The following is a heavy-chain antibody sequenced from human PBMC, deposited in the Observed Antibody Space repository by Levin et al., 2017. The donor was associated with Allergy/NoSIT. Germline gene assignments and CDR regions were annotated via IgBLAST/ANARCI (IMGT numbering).Heavy chain of an antibody. V-gene: IGHV3-9*01. Sequence: GGSLRLSCAASGFTFDKYAMNWVRQAPGKGLEWISGINWNSANIAYADSVKGRFTISRDNAKNSLYLQLNSLRPEDTALYYCAQGGTTVTTLASLDYWGQGTLVTVSS. J-gene: IGHJ4*02. CDR3: AQGGTTVTTLASLDY. D-gene: IGHD4-11*01. CDR1: GFTFDKYA. CDR2: INWNSANI.